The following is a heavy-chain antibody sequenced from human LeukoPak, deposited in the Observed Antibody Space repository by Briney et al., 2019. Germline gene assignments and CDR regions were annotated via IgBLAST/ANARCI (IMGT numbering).Heavy chain of an antibody. Sequence: GGSLRLSCAASSFRFDSFYMGWIRQVPGKGLDYIAFISASGAVPYYAESVKGRFTISRHNAKNSVSLQMNSLRADDTAVYYCARSLIVASEDYWGQGTLVTVSS. CDR1: SFRFDSFY. D-gene: IGHD3-22*01. CDR2: ISASGAVP. J-gene: IGHJ4*02. CDR3: ARSLIVASEDY. V-gene: IGHV3-11*04.